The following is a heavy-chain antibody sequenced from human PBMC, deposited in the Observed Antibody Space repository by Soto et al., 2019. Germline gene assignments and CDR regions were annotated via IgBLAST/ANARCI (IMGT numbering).Heavy chain of an antibody. V-gene: IGHV3-23*01. J-gene: IGHJ5*02. Sequence: GGSLRLSCAASGFTFSSYAMGWVRQAPGKGLDWVSVISGSGGITYSADSVKGRFTISRDNSKSTVYLELNNLSAEDTAVYHCAKNQGVELVPLATVDWFDPWGQGSVVTVSS. CDR3: AKNQGVELVPLATVDWFDP. CDR1: GFTFSSYA. CDR2: ISGSGGIT. D-gene: IGHD1-26*01.